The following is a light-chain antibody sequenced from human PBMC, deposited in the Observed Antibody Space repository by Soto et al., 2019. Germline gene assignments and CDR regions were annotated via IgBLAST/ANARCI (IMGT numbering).Light chain of an antibody. V-gene: IGLV2-14*01. J-gene: IGLJ2*01. CDR3: SSYTSSNTLV. Sequence: QSALTQPASVSGSPGQSITIACTGSSSDVGGYNYVSWYQQHPCKVSELMIYEVSNRPSGVSNRFSGSKSGNTASLTISGLQAEDEADYYCSSYTSSNTLVFGGGTKLTVL. CDR1: SSDVGGYNY. CDR2: EVS.